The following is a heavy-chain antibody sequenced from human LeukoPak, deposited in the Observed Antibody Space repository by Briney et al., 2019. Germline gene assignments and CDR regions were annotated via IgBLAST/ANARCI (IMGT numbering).Heavy chain of an antibody. J-gene: IGHJ6*02. Sequence: ESLKISCKGSGYSFTTHWIAWVRQMPGKGLEWMGIIHPGDSDTRYSPSLQGQVSISADKSISTAYLQWSSLKASDTAMYYCARAYGYCSAGSCYYYGMDVWGQGTTVTVSS. CDR1: GYSFTTHW. CDR2: IHPGDSDT. CDR3: ARAYGYCSAGSCYYYGMDV. V-gene: IGHV5-51*01. D-gene: IGHD2-15*01.